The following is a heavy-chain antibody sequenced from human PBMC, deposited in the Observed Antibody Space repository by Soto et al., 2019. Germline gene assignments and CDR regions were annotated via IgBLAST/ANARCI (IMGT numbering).Heavy chain of an antibody. CDR1: GGSISISSYY. CDR3: ARRNSWYWFDP. D-gene: IGHD6-13*01. J-gene: IGHJ5*02. CDR2: IYYRGST. Sequence: SETLSLTCTVSGGSISISSYYWGWIRQPPGKGLEWIGSIYYRGSTYYNPSLKSRVTISVDTSKNQFSLKLSSVTAADTAVYYCARRNSWYWFDPWGQGTLVTVSS. V-gene: IGHV4-39*01.